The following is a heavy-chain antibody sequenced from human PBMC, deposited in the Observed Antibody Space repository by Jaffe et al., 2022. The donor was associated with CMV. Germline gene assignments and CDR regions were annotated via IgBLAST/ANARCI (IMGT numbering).Heavy chain of an antibody. J-gene: IGHJ4*02. V-gene: IGHV3-33*01. CDR2: IWYDGSNK. D-gene: IGHD5-12*01. CDR3: ASQGVATMGGFDY. Sequence: QVQLVESGGGVVQPGRSLRLSCAASGFTFSSYGMHWVRQAPGKGLEWVAVIWYDGSNKYYADSVKGRFTISRDNSKNTLYLQMNSLRAEDTAVYYCASQGVATMGGFDYWGQGTLVTVSS. CDR1: GFTFSSYG.